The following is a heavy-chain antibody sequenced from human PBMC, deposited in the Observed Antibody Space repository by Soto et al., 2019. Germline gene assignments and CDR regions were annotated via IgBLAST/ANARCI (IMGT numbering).Heavy chain of an antibody. CDR1: GFTVSSNY. CDR3: ARGHRRIAAGLLDY. CDR2: IYSGGST. J-gene: IGHJ4*02. Sequence: LSLSCAASGFTVSSNYMSWVRQAPGKGLEWVSVIYSGGSTYYADSVKGRFTISRDNSKNTLYLQMNSLRAEDTAVYYCARGHRRIAAGLLDYWGQGTLVTVSS. D-gene: IGHD6-13*01. V-gene: IGHV3-53*01.